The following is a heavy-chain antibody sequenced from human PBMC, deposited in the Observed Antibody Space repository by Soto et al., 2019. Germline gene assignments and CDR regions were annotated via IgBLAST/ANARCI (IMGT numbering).Heavy chain of an antibody. V-gene: IGHV1-69*01. CDR2: IIPIFGTA. CDR1: GGTFSSYA. Sequence: QVQLVQSGAEVKKPGSSVKVSCKASGGTFSSYAISWVRQAPGQGLEWMGGIIPIFGTANYAQKFKGRVTITADESTSIASIELSSLRSEDTAVYYCERDKDGGGFRYAYWGQGTLVTVSS. J-gene: IGHJ4*02. CDR3: ERDKDGGGFRYAY. D-gene: IGHD3-9*01.